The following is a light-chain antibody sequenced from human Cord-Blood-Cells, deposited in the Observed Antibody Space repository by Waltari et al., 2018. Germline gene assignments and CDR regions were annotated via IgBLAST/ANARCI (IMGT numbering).Light chain of an antibody. J-gene: IGKJ2*01. CDR3: QQRSNWPPMYT. Sequence: EIVLTQSTATLSLSPGGRATLSCRASQSVISYLAWYKQKPGQAPRPHIHDASNRATGIPARFSGSGCGTDITLTISSLEPEDFAVDYCQQRSNWPPMYTFGQGTKLEIK. CDR2: DAS. V-gene: IGKV3-11*01. CDR1: QSVISY.